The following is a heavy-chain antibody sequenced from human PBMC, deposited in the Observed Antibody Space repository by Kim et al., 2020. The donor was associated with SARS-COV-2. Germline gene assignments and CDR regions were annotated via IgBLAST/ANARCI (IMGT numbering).Heavy chain of an antibody. D-gene: IGHD2-2*02. J-gene: IGHJ6*02. V-gene: IGHV4-59*01. Sequence: RVTISVDTSKNQFSLKLSSVTAADTAVYYCARVGGVVPAAIRAEDYGMDVWGQGTTVTVSS. CDR3: ARVGGVVPAAIRAEDYGMDV.